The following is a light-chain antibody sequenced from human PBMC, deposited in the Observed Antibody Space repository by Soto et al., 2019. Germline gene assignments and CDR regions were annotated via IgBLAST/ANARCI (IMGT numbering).Light chain of an antibody. V-gene: IGLV2-14*01. CDR3: SSYTSSDALV. Sequence: QSALTQPASVSGSPGQSITISCTGTSSDVGNYNYVSWYQQHPGKAPKLMIYEVSNRPSGVSNRFSGSKSGNTASLVISGLQADDEADYYCSSYTSSDALVFGGGTKVTVL. CDR2: EVS. J-gene: IGLJ3*02. CDR1: SSDVGNYNY.